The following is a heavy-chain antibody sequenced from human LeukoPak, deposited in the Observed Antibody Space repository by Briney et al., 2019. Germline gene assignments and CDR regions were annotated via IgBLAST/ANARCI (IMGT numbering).Heavy chain of an antibody. V-gene: IGHV1-2*02. Sequence: ASVKVSCKASGYTFTGYYMHWVRQAPGQGLEWMGWINPNSGGTNYAQKFQGRVTMTRDTSISTAYMELSRLRPDDTAVYYCATPRDLTGDEGIDYWGQGTLVTVSS. CDR3: ATPRDLTGDEGIDY. D-gene: IGHD7-27*01. CDR1: GYTFTGYY. CDR2: INPNSGGT. J-gene: IGHJ4*02.